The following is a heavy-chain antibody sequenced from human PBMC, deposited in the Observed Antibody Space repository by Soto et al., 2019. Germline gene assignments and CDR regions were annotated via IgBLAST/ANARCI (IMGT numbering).Heavy chain of an antibody. CDR1: GGSFSGYY. J-gene: IGHJ4*02. V-gene: IGHV4-34*01. CDR3: ARGGRWYYYFDY. Sequence: PSETLSLTCAVYGGSFSGYYWSWIRQPPGKGLEWIGEINHSGSTNYNPSLKSRVTISVDTSKNQFSLKLSSVTAADTAVYYCARGGRWYYYFDYWGQGTLVTVSS. CDR2: INHSGST. D-gene: IGHD6-13*01.